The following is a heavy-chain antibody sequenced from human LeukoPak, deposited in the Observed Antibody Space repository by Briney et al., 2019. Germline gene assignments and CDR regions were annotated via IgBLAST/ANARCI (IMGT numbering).Heavy chain of an antibody. CDR1: GFTFSSYA. Sequence: QPGGSLRLSCAASGFTFSSYAMSWVRQAPGKGLEWVANIKQDGSEKYYVDSVRGRFTISRDNAKNSLYLQMNSLRAEDTAVYYCAREDVLRYFDWLNYWGQGTLVTVSS. CDR3: AREDVLRYFDWLNY. CDR2: IKQDGSEK. J-gene: IGHJ4*02. D-gene: IGHD3-9*01. V-gene: IGHV3-7*01.